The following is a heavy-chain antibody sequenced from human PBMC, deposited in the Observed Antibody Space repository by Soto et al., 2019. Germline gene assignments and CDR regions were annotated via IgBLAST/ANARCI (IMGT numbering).Heavy chain of an antibody. Sequence: GGSLRLSCAASGFTVSSNYTSWVRQAPGKGLEWVSVIYSGGSTYYADSVKGRFTISRDNSKNTLYLQMNSLRAEDTAVYYCARNYYDSGGGFDYWGQGALVTVSS. CDR1: GFTVSSNY. D-gene: IGHD3-22*01. CDR2: IYSGGST. J-gene: IGHJ4*02. V-gene: IGHV3-53*01. CDR3: ARNYYDSGGGFDY.